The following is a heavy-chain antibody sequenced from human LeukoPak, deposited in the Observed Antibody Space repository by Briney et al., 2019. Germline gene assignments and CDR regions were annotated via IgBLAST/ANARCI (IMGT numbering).Heavy chain of an antibody. D-gene: IGHD5-18*01. CDR3: ARGGSDTAMAHDY. Sequence: GGSLRLSCAASGFTLRSYWMHWVRQVPGKGLMWVSRINRGGSRTDYADSVKGRFTISRDDAKNTLYLQLNSLRAEDTAVYFCARGGSDTAMAHDYWGQGTLVTVSS. CDR1: GFTLRSYW. J-gene: IGHJ4*02. CDR2: INRGGSRT. V-gene: IGHV3-74*01.